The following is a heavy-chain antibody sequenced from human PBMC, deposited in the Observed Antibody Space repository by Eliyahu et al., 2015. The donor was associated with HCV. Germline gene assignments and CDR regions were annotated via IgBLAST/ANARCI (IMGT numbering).Heavy chain of an antibody. CDR2: ILYTGNT. CDR1: VTSIGVVPF. J-gene: IGHJ4*02. CDR3: ARLGLGSSWFY. V-gene: IGHV4-39*01. Sequence: QLQLQESGPGLVKPSETLSLTCTVSVTSIGVVPFWGWIRQPPGKGLEYIGSILYTGNTHYNPALRSRVIISVDTSKNQFSLNLSSVTAADTAVYYCARLGLGSSWFYWGQGTLVTVSS. D-gene: IGHD6-13*01.